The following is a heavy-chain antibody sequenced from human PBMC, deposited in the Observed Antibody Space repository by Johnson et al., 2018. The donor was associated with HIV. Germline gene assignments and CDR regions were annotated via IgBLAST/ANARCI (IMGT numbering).Heavy chain of an antibody. Sequence: EVQVLESGGGLVQPGGYLRLSCAASGFTFSSYWMSWVRQAPGKGLEWVANIKQDGSEKYYVDSVKGRFTISRDNAKNSLYLQMNSLRAEDTAVYYCAKDVIVVVPAAPDAFDIWGQGTMVTVSS. CDR2: IKQDGSEK. CDR1: GFTFSSYW. D-gene: IGHD2-2*01. V-gene: IGHV3-7*05. J-gene: IGHJ3*02. CDR3: AKDVIVVVPAAPDAFDI.